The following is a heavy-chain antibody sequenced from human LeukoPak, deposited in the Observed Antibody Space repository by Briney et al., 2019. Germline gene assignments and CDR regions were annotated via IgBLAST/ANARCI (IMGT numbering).Heavy chain of an antibody. Sequence: GRSLRLSCAASGFTFDDYAMHWVRHALGRGLEWVSGISWNSGSIGYADSVKGRFTISRDNAKNSLYLQMNSLRAEDTALYYCAKGSTYYYDSSGYYFDYWGQGTLVTVSS. D-gene: IGHD3-22*01. CDR1: GFTFDDYA. CDR2: ISWNSGSI. CDR3: AKGSTYYYDSSGYYFDY. V-gene: IGHV3-9*01. J-gene: IGHJ4*02.